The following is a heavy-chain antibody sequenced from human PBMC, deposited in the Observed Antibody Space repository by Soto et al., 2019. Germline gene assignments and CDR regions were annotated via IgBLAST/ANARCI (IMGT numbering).Heavy chain of an antibody. D-gene: IGHD2-8*02. CDR1: GGSINGYY. CDR3: ARDKITGLFDY. V-gene: IGHV4-59*12. CDR2: MYHSGST. Sequence: SETLSLTCTVSGGSINGYYWSWIRQPPGKGMEWIGYMYHSGSTYYNPSLKSRVTISIDRSKNQFSPKLTSVTAADTAVYYCARDKITGLFDYWGQGTLFTV. J-gene: IGHJ4*02.